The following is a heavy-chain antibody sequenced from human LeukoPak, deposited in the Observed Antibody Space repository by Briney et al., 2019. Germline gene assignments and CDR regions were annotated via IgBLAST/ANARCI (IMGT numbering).Heavy chain of an antibody. CDR2: ISSSSSYI. CDR1: GFTFSRYS. CDR3: ARDQITMVRGVMSL. D-gene: IGHD3-10*01. Sequence: PGGSLRLSCAASGFTFSRYSMNWVRQAPGKGLEWVSSISSSSSYIYYADSVKGRFTISRDNAKNSLYLQMNSLRAEDTAVYYCARDQITMVRGVMSLWGQGTLVTVSS. J-gene: IGHJ4*02. V-gene: IGHV3-21*01.